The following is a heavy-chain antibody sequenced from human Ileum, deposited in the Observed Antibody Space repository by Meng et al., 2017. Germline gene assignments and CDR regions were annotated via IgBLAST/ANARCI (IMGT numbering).Heavy chain of an antibody. V-gene: IGHV3-7*04. CDR2: IKGDGTEK. CDR1: GFTFSEFW. Sequence: GESLKISCAASGFTFSEFWMMCFRQAPGKGLEWVATIKGDGTEKYYLDSVRGRFTISRDNAKNSQYLEMKSLTSDDTAVYICGGGAGWLVDYWGQGTLVTVSS. CDR3: GGGAGWLVDY. D-gene: IGHD6-19*01. J-gene: IGHJ4*02.